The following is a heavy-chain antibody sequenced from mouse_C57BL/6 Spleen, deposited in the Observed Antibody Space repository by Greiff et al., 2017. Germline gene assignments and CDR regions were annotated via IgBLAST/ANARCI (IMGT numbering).Heavy chain of an antibody. Sequence: EVKLVESGGDLVKPGGSLKLSCAASGFTFSSYGMSWVRQTPDKRLEWVATISSGGSYTYYPGSVKGRFNISRDNAKNTLYLQMSSLKSEDTAMYYCARQDYYGSSYDDYFDYWGQGTTLTVSS. D-gene: IGHD1-1*01. V-gene: IGHV5-6*01. CDR3: ARQDYYGSSYDDYFDY. CDR2: ISSGGSYT. J-gene: IGHJ2*01. CDR1: GFTFSSYG.